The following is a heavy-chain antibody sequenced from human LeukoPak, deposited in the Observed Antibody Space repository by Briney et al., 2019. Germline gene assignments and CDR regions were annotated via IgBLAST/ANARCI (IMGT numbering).Heavy chain of an antibody. CDR1: GFTFSSYA. CDR3: AREVGTPQAFDI. J-gene: IGHJ3*02. CDR2: ISGSGGST. D-gene: IGHD1-26*01. Sequence: GGSLRLSCAASGFTFSSYAMSWVRQAPGKGLEWVSAISGSGGSTYYADSVKGRFTISRDNSKNTLYLQMNSLKAEDTAIYYCAREVGTPQAFDIWGQGTMVTVSS. V-gene: IGHV3-23*01.